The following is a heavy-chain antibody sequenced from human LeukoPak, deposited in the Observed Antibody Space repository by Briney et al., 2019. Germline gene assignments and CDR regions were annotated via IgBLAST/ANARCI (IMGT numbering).Heavy chain of an antibody. CDR2: IYYSGST. J-gene: IGHJ5*02. D-gene: IGHD6-19*01. CDR1: GGSISSSSYY. Sequence: SETLSLTCTVSGGSISSSSYYWGWIRQPPGKGLEWIGSIYYSGSTYYNPSLKSRVTISVDTSKNQFSLKLSSVTAADTAAYYCARRGIAVVDPWGQGTLVTVSS. CDR3: ARRGIAVVDP. V-gene: IGHV4-39*01.